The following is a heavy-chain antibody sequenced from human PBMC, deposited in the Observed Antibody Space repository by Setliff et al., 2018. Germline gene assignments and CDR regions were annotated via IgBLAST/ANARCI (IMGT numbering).Heavy chain of an antibody. Sequence: GESLKISCKGSGYSFTSYWIGWVRQMPGKGLEWMGIIYPGDSDTRYSPSFQGQVTISADKSISTAYLQWSSLKASDTAVYYCAREGLIADTTYYYYYYMDVWGKGTTVTV. CDR1: GYSFTSYW. CDR3: AREGLIADTTYYYYYYMDV. D-gene: IGHD2-21*01. CDR2: IYPGDSDT. J-gene: IGHJ6*03. V-gene: IGHV5-51*01.